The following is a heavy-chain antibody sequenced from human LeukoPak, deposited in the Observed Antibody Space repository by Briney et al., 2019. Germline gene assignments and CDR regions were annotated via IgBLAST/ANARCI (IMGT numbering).Heavy chain of an antibody. J-gene: IGHJ3*02. V-gene: IGHV1-18*04. CDR3: ATDQMRPGIDAFDI. Sequence: ASVKVSCKASGYTFTNYYIHWVRQAPGQGLEWMGWISAYNGNTNYAQKLQGRVTMTTDTSTSTAYMELRSLRSDDTAVYFCATDQMRPGIDAFDIWGQGTMVTVSS. D-gene: IGHD6-13*01. CDR1: GYTFTNYY. CDR2: ISAYNGNT.